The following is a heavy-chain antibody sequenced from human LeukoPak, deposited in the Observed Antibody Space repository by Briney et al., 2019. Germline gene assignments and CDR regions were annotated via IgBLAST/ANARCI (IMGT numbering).Heavy chain of an antibody. J-gene: IGHJ4*02. CDR1: GFTFSNYG. CDR3: AKDARGSYYGPYYFDY. CDR2: IRYDGSNK. Sequence: GRSLRLSCAASGFTFSNYGMHWVRQAPGKGLEWVAFIRYDGSNKYYADSVKGRFTVSRDNSKNTLYLQMNSLRPEDTAVYYCAKDARGSYYGPYYFDYWGQGTLVTVSS. D-gene: IGHD3-10*01. V-gene: IGHV3-30*02.